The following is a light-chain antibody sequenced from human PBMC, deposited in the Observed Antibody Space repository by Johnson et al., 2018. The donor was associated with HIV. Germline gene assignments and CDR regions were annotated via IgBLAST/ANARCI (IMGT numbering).Light chain of an antibody. J-gene: IGLJ1*01. CDR1: SSNIGNNY. CDR3: GTWDNSLRTGGV. Sequence: QSVLTQPPSVSAAPGQKVTISCSGSSSNIGNNYVSWYQQLPGTAPKLLIYENNKRPSGIPDRFSGSKSGPSATLGITGLPTGDEADYYFGTWDNSLRTGGVFGPGTKVTVL. V-gene: IGLV1-51*02. CDR2: ENN.